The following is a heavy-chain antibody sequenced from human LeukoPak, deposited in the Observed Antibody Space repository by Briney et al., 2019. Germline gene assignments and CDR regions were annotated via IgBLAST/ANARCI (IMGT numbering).Heavy chain of an antibody. V-gene: IGHV4-39*07. CDR2: IYYSGST. Sequence: NSSETLSLTCTVSGGSISSSGYYWGWIRQPPGKGLEWIGSIYYSGSTFYNPSLKSRVTISGDTSKNQFSLRLSSVTAADTAVYYCARGSGSTSCYTWGQGTLVTVSS. J-gene: IGHJ5*02. CDR1: GGSISSSGYY. CDR3: ARGSGSTSCYT. D-gene: IGHD2-2*02.